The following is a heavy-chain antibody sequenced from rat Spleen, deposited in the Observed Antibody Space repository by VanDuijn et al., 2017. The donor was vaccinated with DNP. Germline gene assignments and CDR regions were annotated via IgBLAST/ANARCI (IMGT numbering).Heavy chain of an antibody. J-gene: IGHJ2*01. V-gene: IGHV5S10*01. CDR3: ATQAYSSYFDY. Sequence: EVQLVESGRGLVQPGRSLKLSCAASGFTFSDYNMAWVRQAPKKGLEWVATIIYDGTRTYYRDSVKGRFTISRDDAQSTLFLQMDSLRSEDTATYYCATQAYSSYFDYWGQGVMVTVSS. D-gene: IGHD1-2*01. CDR1: GFTFSDYN. CDR2: IIYDGTRT.